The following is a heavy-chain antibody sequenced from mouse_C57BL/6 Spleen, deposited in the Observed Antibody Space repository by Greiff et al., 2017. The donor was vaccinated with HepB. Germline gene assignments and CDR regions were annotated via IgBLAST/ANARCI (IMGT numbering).Heavy chain of an antibody. Sequence: EVQLQQSGPELVKPGASVKISCKASGYTFTDYYMNWVKQSHGKSLEWIGDINPNNGGTSYNQKFKGKATLTVDKSSSTAYMELRSLTSEDSAVYYCARWTVVATGVDYWGQGTTLTVSS. CDR1: GYTFTDYY. V-gene: IGHV1-26*01. D-gene: IGHD1-1*01. CDR2: INPNNGGT. J-gene: IGHJ2*01. CDR3: ARWTVVATGVDY.